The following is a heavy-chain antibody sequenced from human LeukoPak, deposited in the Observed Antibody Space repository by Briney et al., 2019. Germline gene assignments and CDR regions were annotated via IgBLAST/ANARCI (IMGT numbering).Heavy chain of an antibody. V-gene: IGHV3-30*04. J-gene: IGHJ6*02. D-gene: IGHD3-16*01. CDR2: ISYDGSNK. CDR1: GFTFSSYA. Sequence: GRSLRLSCAASGFTFSSYAMHWVRQAPGKGLEWVAVISYDGSNKYYADSVKGRFTISRDNSKNTLYLQMNSLRAEDTAVYNCVRGRGPYYYYGMDVWGQGTTVTVSS. CDR3: VRGRGPYYYYGMDV.